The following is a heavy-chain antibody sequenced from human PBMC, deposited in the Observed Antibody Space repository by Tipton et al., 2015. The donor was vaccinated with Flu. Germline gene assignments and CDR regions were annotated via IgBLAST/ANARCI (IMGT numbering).Heavy chain of an antibody. Sequence: TLSLTCTVSGGSISSYYRSWIRQPPGKGLEWIGYIYYSGSTNYNPSLKSRVTISVDTSKNQFSLKLSSVTAADTAVYYCARRGPMKADPFDPWGQGTLVTVSS. CDR3: ARRGPMKADPFDP. V-gene: IGHV4-59*01. CDR2: IYYSGST. D-gene: IGHD3-22*01. CDR1: GGSISSYY. J-gene: IGHJ5*02.